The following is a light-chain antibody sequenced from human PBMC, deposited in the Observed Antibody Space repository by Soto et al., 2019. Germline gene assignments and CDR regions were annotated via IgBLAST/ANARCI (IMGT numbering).Light chain of an antibody. CDR2: EAS. CDR3: LQHNSYPRT. V-gene: IGKV1-17*01. Sequence: DIQMTQSPSSLSASVGDRVTITCRTSQGINNDLGWYQQKPGKAPKRLIYEASILQSGVPSRFSGSGSGTESTLTITSLQPEDFATYYCLQHNSYPRTFGGGTKVEIK. CDR1: QGINND. J-gene: IGKJ4*01.